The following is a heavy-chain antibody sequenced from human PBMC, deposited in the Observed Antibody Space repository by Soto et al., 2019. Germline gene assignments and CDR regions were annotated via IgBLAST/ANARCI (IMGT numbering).Heavy chain of an antibody. D-gene: IGHD3-3*01. CDR1: GYNFAGYW. Sequence: GESLKISCKGSGYNFAGYWIAWVRQMPGKGLELMGIIYPSDSDTRYRPSFQGQVTISADKSISSAYLQWSSLRASDTAMYYCARGGVSTCSFDYWGQGPPVTVSS. CDR2: IYPSDSDT. J-gene: IGHJ4*02. CDR3: ARGGVSTCSFDY. V-gene: IGHV5-51*01.